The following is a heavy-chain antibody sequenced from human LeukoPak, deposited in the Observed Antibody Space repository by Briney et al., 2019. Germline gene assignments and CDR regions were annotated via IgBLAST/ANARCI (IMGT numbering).Heavy chain of an antibody. CDR2: IYSGGST. CDR1: GFIVSNNY. Sequence: PGGSLRLSCVASGFIVSNNYMSWVRQAPGKGLEWASVIYSGGSTYYADFVKGRFIIARDNSKNTLYLQMNSLRAEDTAVYYCARAGDYYYYGMDVWGQGTTVTVSS. V-gene: IGHV3-53*01. CDR3: ARAGDYYYYGMDV. J-gene: IGHJ6*02.